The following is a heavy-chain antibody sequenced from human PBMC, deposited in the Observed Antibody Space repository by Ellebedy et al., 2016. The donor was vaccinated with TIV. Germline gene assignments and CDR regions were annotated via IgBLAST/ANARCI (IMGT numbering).Heavy chain of an antibody. CDR3: ARLRIAAAKNPFDY. CDR2: INHSGST. D-gene: IGHD6-13*01. J-gene: IGHJ4*02. Sequence: SETLSLTXAVYGGSFSGYYWSWIRQPPGKGLEWIGEINHSGSTNYNPSLKSRVTISVDTSKNQFSLKLSSVTAADTAVYYCARLRIAAAKNPFDYWGQGTLVTVSS. CDR1: GGSFSGYY. V-gene: IGHV4-34*01.